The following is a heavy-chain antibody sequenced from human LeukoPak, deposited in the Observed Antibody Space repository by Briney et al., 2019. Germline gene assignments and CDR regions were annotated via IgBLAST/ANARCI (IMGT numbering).Heavy chain of an antibody. CDR3: ARPSNYYDSSGSFDY. CDR2: ISYSGST. CDR1: GGSISSYY. V-gene: IGHV4-59*08. Sequence: KPSGTLSLTCTVSGGSISSYYWTWIRQPPGKGLEWVGYISYSGSTNYNPSLKSRVTISVDTSKNQFSLKLNSVTAADTAVYFCARPSNYYDSSGSFDYWGQGTLVTVSS. J-gene: IGHJ4*02. D-gene: IGHD3-22*01.